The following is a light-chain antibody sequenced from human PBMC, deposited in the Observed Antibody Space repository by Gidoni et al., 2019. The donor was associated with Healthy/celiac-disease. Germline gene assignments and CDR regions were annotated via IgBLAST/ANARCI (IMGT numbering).Light chain of an antibody. J-gene: IGKJ1*01. CDR3: QQYYSYPWT. Sequence: ITCRASQGISSYLAWYQQKPGKAPKLLIYAASTLQSGVPSRFSGSGSGTDFTLTISCLQSEDFATYYCQQYYSYPWTFGQXTKVEIK. CDR1: QGISSY. V-gene: IGKV1-8*01. CDR2: AAS.